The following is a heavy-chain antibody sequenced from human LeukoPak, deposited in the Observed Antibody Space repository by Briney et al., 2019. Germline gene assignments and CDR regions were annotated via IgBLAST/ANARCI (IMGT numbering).Heavy chain of an antibody. J-gene: IGHJ4*02. Sequence: SETLSLTCTVSGGSINSGNYYWTWIRQHPGKGLEWIGYIYYSGRTYYNPSLKSRVTMSVDTSKNRFSMRLSSVTAADTAVYYCARPYNNYYFDYWGQGALVTVSS. D-gene: IGHD4-11*01. CDR1: GGSINSGNYY. CDR2: IYYSGRT. CDR3: ARPYNNYYFDY. V-gene: IGHV4-31*03.